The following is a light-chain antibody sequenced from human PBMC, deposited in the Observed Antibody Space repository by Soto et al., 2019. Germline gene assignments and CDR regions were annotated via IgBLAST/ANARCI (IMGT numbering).Light chain of an antibody. CDR3: VQDYNYPQT. CDR1: QGIRND. V-gene: IGKV1-6*01. CDR2: AAS. J-gene: IGKJ1*01. Sequence: AIQMTQSPSSLSASVGDRVTITCRASQGIRNDLGWYQQRPGKAPNLLIYAASTLQSGVPSRFSGSGSGTDFTLTINSLQPEDFATYYCVQDYNYPQTFGQGTKVDTK.